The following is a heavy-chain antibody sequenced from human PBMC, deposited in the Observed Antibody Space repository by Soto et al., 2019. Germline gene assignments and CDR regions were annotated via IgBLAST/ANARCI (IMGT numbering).Heavy chain of an antibody. CDR3: ARNGRGAAAGFDY. J-gene: IGHJ4*02. CDR2: IYYSGST. V-gene: IGHV4-59*08. D-gene: IGHD6-13*01. CDR1: GGSISSYY. Sequence: QVQLQESGPGLVKPSETLSLTCTVSGGSISSYYWSWIRQPPGKGLEWIGYIYYSGSTNYNPSLRSRLTRSVDTSKSQVSLKLSSVTAADTAVYYCARNGRGAAAGFDYWGQGTLVTVSS.